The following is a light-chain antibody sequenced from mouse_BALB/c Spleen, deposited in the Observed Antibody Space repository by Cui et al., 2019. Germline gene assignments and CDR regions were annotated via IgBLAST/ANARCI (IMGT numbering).Light chain of an antibody. CDR3: QQYHSYPFT. Sequence: IDLTQSPAIMSASPGEKGTISCSASSSVSYIYWYQQKPGSSPKPWIYRTSNLASGVPARFSGSGSGTSYSLTISSMEAEDAATYYCQQYHSYPFTFGSGTKLEIK. CDR2: RTS. J-gene: IGKJ4*01. V-gene: IGKV4-61*01. CDR1: SSVSY.